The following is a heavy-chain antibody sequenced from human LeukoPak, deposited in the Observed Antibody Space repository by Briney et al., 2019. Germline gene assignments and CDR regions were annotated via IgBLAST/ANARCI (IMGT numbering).Heavy chain of an antibody. D-gene: IGHD3-22*01. V-gene: IGHV2-70*11. CDR2: IDWNDDK. CDR3: ARSTYFYYNTGRYSRGPESYYFDS. J-gene: IGHJ4*02. Sequence: SGPTLVNPTQTLTLTCTVSGFSLSTRGIYVSWIRQPPGKALEWLARIDWNDDKEYSTSLTTRLTISKDTSRNQVVLTVTNMDLVDTATYYCARSTYFYYNTGRYSRGPESYYFDSWGPGTLVTVSS. CDR1: GFSLSTRGIY.